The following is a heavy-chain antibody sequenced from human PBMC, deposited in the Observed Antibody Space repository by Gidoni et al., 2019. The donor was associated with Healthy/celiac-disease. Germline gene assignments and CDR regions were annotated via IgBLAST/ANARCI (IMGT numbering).Heavy chain of an antibody. CDR3: AKDRRYSSSSGAFDP. D-gene: IGHD6-6*01. V-gene: IGHV3-9*01. CDR1: GFTFDDYA. CDR2: ISWNSGSI. J-gene: IGHJ5*02. Sequence: EVQLVESGGGLVQPGRSLRLSCAASGFTFDDYAMHWVRQAPGKGLEWVSGISWNSGSIGYADSVKGRFTISRDNAKNSLYLQMNSLRAEDTALYYCAKDRRYSSSSGAFDPWGQGTLVTVSS.